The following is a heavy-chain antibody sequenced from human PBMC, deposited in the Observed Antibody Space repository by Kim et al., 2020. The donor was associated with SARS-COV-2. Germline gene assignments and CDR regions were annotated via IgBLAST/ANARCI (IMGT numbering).Heavy chain of an antibody. V-gene: IGHV3-15*01. CDR2: VKTKNHGETT. J-gene: IGHJ3*02. D-gene: IGHD6-13*01. CDR3: VTENSGAFHI. Sequence: GGSLRLSCAASEFTVNNFYINWVRQDPGKGLEWVGLVKTKNHGETTEYAAPGRGRFFISRDESKNMGYLQMNSLKSEDTGIYYCVTENSGAFHIWGLGT. CDR1: EFTVNNFY.